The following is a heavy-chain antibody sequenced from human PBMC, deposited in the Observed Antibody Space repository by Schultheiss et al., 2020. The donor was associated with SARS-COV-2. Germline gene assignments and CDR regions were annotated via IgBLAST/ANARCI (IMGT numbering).Heavy chain of an antibody. CDR1: GFTFSSYS. J-gene: IGHJ5*02. V-gene: IGHV3-7*01. CDR2: IKQDGSER. CDR3: AKDRKSYYYGAEFLSRFDP. Sequence: GGSLRLSCAASGFTFSSYSMNWVRQAPGKGLEWVANIKQDGSERYYADSVKGRFTISRDNSKNTLYLQMNSLRAEDTAVYYCAKDRKSYYYGAEFLSRFDPWGQGTLVTVSS. D-gene: IGHD3-10*01.